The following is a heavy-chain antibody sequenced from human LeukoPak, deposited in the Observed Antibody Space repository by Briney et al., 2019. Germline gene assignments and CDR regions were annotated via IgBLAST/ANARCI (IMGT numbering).Heavy chain of an antibody. CDR2: ISGTGATT. CDR3: AKGGDYYDRAFDY. CDR1: GLTFSTTA. J-gene: IGHJ4*02. V-gene: IGHV3-23*01. D-gene: IGHD3-16*01. Sequence: GGSLRLSCTASGLTFSTTAMHWVRQAPGKGLEWVSGISGTGATTYYAGSVKGRFTISRDNSKNTLYLQLNSLRAADTAKYYCAKGGDYYDRAFDYWGQGTLVTVSS.